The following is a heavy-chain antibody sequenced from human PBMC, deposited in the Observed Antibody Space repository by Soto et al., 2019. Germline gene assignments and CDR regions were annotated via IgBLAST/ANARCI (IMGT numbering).Heavy chain of an antibody. J-gene: IGHJ5*02. D-gene: IGHD3-10*01. CDR2: IYYTGNT. V-gene: IGHV4-39*01. CDR1: GGSISSSSYY. Sequence: SETLSLTCTVSGGSISSSSYYWGWFRQPPGKGLEWIGSIYYTGNTYYNKSLKSPVTISQDTSKNKFSLKLNSVTAADTAVYYCARIALIRGSLDWLDPWGQGTLVTVS. CDR3: ARIALIRGSLDWLDP.